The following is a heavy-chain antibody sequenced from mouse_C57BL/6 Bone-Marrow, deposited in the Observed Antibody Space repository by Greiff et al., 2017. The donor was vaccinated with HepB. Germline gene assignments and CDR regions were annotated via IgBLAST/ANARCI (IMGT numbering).Heavy chain of an antibody. D-gene: IGHD1-1*01. J-gene: IGHJ1*03. V-gene: IGHV5-9-1*02. Sequence: EVHLVESGEGLVKPGGSLKLSCAASGFTFSSYAMSWVRQTPEKRLEWVAYISSGGDYIYYADTVKGRFTISRDNARNTLYLQMSSLKSEDTAMYYCTRDRDYDGSRYWYFDVWGTGTTVTVSS. CDR3: TRDRDYDGSRYWYFDV. CDR1: GFTFSSYA. CDR2: ISSGGDYI.